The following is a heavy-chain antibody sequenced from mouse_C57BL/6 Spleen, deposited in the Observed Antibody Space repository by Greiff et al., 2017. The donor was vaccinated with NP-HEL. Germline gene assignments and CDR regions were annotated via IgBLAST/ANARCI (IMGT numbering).Heavy chain of an antibody. Sequence: QVQLKQPGAELVKPGASVKLSCKASGYTFTSYWMHWVKQRPGRGLEWIGRIDPNSGGTKYNEKFKSKATLTVDKPSSTAYMQLSSLTSEDSAVYYCARRGRGTPYYFDCWGQGTTLTVSS. J-gene: IGHJ2*01. CDR1: GYTFTSYW. V-gene: IGHV1-72*01. CDR2: IDPNSGGT. CDR3: ARRGRGTPYYFDC.